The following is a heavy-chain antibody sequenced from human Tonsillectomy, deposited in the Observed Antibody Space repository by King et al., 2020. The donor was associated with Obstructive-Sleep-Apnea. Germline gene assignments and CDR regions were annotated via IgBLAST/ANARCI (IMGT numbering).Heavy chain of an antibody. CDR1: GYSFTSHW. D-gene: IGHD3-10*01. V-gene: IGHV5-51*01. J-gene: IGHJ5*02. CDR3: VRLLMDRGVVMGFGP. CDR2: IYPGDSDT. Sequence: VQLVESGAEVKKPGEFLKISCKGSGYSFTSHWIGWVRQMPGKGLEWMGIIYPGDSDTRYSPSFQGQVTISADKSISPAYLQWSSLKASDTAMYYCVRLLMDRGVVMGFGPWGQETL.